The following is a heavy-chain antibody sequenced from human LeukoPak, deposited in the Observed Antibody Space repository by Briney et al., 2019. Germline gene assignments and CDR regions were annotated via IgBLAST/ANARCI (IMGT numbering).Heavy chain of an antibody. Sequence: PSETLSLTCTVSGGSITSRTYYWGWIRQPPGKGLEWIGSIHYSGSTYYSPSLKSRVTISVDTSKNQFSLMLRSVTAADTAVYYCTRAECFDGRCYTFDYWGPGTLVIVST. V-gene: IGHV4-39*07. CDR2: IHYSGST. J-gene: IGHJ4*02. CDR3: TRAECFDGRCYTFDY. D-gene: IGHD2-15*01. CDR1: GGSITSRTYY.